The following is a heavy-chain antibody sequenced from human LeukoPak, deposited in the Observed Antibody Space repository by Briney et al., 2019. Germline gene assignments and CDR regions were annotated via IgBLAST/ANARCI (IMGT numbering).Heavy chain of an antibody. CDR2: INHSGST. CDR3: ARGLVVVVAATRGMDV. Sequence: SSETLSLTCAVYGGSFSGYYWSWIRQPPGKGLEWIGEINHSGSTNYNPSLKSRVTISVDTSKNQFSLKLSSVTAADTAVYYCARGLVVVVAATRGMDVWGQGTTVTVSS. J-gene: IGHJ6*02. D-gene: IGHD2-15*01. CDR1: GGSFSGYY. V-gene: IGHV4-34*01.